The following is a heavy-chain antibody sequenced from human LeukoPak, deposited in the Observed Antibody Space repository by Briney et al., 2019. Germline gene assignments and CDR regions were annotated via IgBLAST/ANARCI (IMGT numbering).Heavy chain of an antibody. Sequence: PGGSLRLSCAASGFTFSSYSMNWVRQAPGKGLEWVSYISGSSGTRYYADSVKGRFTISRDNAKNSLYLQMDSLRAEDTAVYYCPRAPYTSGWYRGDNDYWGQGTLVTVSS. D-gene: IGHD6-19*01. J-gene: IGHJ4*02. CDR2: ISGSSGTR. CDR3: PRAPYTSGWYRGDNDY. CDR1: GFTFSSYS. V-gene: IGHV3-48*04.